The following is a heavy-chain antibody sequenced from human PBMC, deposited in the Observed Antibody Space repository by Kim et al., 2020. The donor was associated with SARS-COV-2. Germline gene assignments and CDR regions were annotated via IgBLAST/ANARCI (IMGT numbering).Heavy chain of an antibody. CDR3: ARDEGYSSGWYGY. Sequence: GGSLRLSCAASGFTFSSYAMSWVRQAPGKGLEWVSAISGSGGSTYYADSVTGRFTISRDNSKNTLYLQMNSLRAEATAVYHCARDEGYSSGWYGYGGQGTLVTVSS. D-gene: IGHD6-19*01. V-gene: IGHV3-23*01. CDR1: GFTFSSYA. J-gene: IGHJ4*02. CDR2: ISGSGGST.